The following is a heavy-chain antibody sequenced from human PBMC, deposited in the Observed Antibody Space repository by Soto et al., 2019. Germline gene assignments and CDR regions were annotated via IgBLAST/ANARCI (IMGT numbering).Heavy chain of an antibody. D-gene: IGHD2-8*01. CDR3: ASGTNGAFFVY. V-gene: IGHV4-39*01. CDR2: IYDRGST. Sequence: SVTQSLTCTVSGGYIGNSSYYWSWIRQPPGKGLEWIGSIYDRGSTYSNPSLKSRLTTSLDTSKNQFSLKLTSVTAADTAVYYCASGTNGAFFVYLGQGILVTVSS. CDR1: GGYIGNSSYY. J-gene: IGHJ4*02.